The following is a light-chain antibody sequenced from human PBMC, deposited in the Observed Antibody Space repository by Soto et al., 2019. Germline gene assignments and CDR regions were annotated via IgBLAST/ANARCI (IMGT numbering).Light chain of an antibody. Sequence: QSVLTQPPSVSAAPGQKVTISCSGSSSNIGNNYVSWYQQLPGTAPKLLIYENNKRPSGIPYRFSGSKSGTSATLGITGLQTGDEADYYCGTWDSSLSAHVVFGGGTKLTVL. CDR2: ENN. J-gene: IGLJ2*01. CDR1: SSNIGNNY. V-gene: IGLV1-51*02. CDR3: GTWDSSLSAHVV.